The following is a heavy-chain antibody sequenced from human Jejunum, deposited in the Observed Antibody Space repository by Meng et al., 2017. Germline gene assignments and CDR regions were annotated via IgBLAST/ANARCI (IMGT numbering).Heavy chain of an antibody. V-gene: IGHV3-23*04. CDR3: AKELGARLPFDY. D-gene: IGHD1-26*01. CDR2: LSGSGGNT. CDR1: GFTFSSYG. J-gene: IGHJ4*02. Sequence: EVHVVESGGGLVQPGGSLRLSCGASGFTFSSYGMGWVRQAPGKGLEWVSALSGSGGNTYYADSVKGRFTISRDNSKNTLYLQMNSLTAEDTALYYCAKELGARLPFDYWGQGTLVTVSS.